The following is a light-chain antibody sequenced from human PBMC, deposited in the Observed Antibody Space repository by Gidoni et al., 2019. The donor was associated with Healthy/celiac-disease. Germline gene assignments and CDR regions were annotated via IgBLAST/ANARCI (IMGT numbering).Light chain of an antibody. Sequence: QSALTQPASVSGSPGQSITISCTGTSSDVGGYNYVSWYQQPPGTAPKLMIYDVNNRPSGVSNRFSGSKSGNTASLTISGLQAEDEADYYCSSYTSSSTLVVFGGGTKLTVL. J-gene: IGLJ2*01. CDR3: SSYTSSSTLVV. CDR2: DVN. V-gene: IGLV2-14*03. CDR1: SSDVGGYNY.